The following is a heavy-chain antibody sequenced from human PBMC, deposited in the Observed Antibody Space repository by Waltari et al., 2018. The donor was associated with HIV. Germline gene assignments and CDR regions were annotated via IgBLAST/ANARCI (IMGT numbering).Heavy chain of an antibody. D-gene: IGHD1-1*01. CDR3: VRGGTHP. V-gene: IGHV1-2*02. Sequence: QEQLVQSGAEVKKPGASVKVSCKASGYSFNDYYIHWIRQVPGQGLESVGWVNPKNGVAHYAQKFEGRVTISSDTSSRTVYMDFRRLTSDDTAVFYCVRGGTHPWGQGTLITVSS. J-gene: IGHJ5*02. CDR2: VNPKNGVA. CDR1: GYSFNDYY.